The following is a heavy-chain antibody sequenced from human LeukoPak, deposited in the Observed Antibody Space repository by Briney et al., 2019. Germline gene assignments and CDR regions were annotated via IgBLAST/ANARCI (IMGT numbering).Heavy chain of an antibody. CDR1: GASITSGSYY. D-gene: IGHD6-19*01. Sequence: PSETLSLTCTVSGASITSGSYYWTWIRQAAGKGPEWIGRIYTSGKTYYHPPLQSRVTISLDTSKNQISLRLDSVTATDTAVFYCARESIGVVGTSLLDYWGHGTLVTVSS. CDR3: ARESIGVVGTSLLDY. CDR2: IYTSGKT. V-gene: IGHV4-61*02. J-gene: IGHJ4*01.